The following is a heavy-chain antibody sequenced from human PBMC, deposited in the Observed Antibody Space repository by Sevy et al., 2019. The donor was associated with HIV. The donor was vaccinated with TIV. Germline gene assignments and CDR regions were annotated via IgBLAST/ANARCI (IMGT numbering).Heavy chain of an antibody. J-gene: IGHJ4*02. Sequence: GESLKISCAASGFSFNGYGMHWVRQAPGKGLEWVAVIWYGGTNREYAASVKGRFTISRDNSKNTLFLQMNSLRAEDTAVYYCARESIAVAGIGYFFHSWGQGTLVTVSS. CDR3: ARESIAVAGIGYFFHS. V-gene: IGHV3-33*01. CDR1: GFSFNGYG. CDR2: IWYGGTNR. D-gene: IGHD6-19*01.